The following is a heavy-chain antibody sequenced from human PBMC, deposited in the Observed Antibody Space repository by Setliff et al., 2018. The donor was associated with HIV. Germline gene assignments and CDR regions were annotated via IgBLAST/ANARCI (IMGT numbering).Heavy chain of an antibody. CDR3: ASRVYYYDSSGYLREEGFDP. J-gene: IGHJ5*02. V-gene: IGHV4-39*01. Sequence: TSETLSLTCTVSGGSISNSRYYWRWIRQPPGKGLEWIGSIYYSGSTYYNPSLKSRVTISVDTSKNQFSLKLSSVTAADAAVYYCASRVYYYDSSGYLREEGFDPWGQGTLVTVSS. CDR2: IYYSGST. D-gene: IGHD3-22*01. CDR1: GGSISNSRYY.